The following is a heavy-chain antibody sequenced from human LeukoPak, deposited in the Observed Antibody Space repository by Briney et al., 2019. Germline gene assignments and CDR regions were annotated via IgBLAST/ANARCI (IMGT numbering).Heavy chain of an antibody. CDR3: ARKLTQYDCFDP. Sequence: PSQTLSLTCAISVDSVSSNSVTWNWIRQSPSRGLEWLGRTYYRSTWYNVYAVSVRGRITVNPDTSKNQSSLHLNSVTPEDTAVYYCARKLTQYDCFDPWGQGILVTVSS. J-gene: IGHJ5*02. V-gene: IGHV6-1*01. D-gene: IGHD1-1*01. CDR1: VDSVSSNSVT. CDR2: TYYRSTWYN.